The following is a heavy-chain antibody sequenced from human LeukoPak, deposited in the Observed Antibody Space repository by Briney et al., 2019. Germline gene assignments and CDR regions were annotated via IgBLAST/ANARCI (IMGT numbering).Heavy chain of an antibody. J-gene: IGHJ4*02. CDR2: ISPSGGST. Sequence: QAGGSLRLSCAASGFTFSSNYMSWVRQAPGEGLEWVSTISPSGGSTFYADSVKGRFTIFRDNSKNTLYLQMNSLRAEDTAVYYCANPVLGFNFAYWGQGTLVTVSS. D-gene: IGHD3-10*01. V-gene: IGHV3-23*01. CDR3: ANPVLGFNFAY. CDR1: GFTFSSNY.